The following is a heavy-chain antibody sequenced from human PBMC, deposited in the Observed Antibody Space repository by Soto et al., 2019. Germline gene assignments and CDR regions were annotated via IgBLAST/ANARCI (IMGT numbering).Heavy chain of an antibody. V-gene: IGHV3-23*01. Sequence: EVQLLESGGGLVQPGGSLRLSCGASGFTFSSHAMTWFRQAPGKGLEWVSAISGSGDSTYYADSVKGRFTISRDNSKNTMFLQINSLRAEDTAVYYCAQGRGLVSPHYWGQGTLVTVSS. CDR3: AQGRGLVSPHY. CDR1: GFTFSSHA. D-gene: IGHD3-9*01. J-gene: IGHJ4*02. CDR2: ISGSGDST.